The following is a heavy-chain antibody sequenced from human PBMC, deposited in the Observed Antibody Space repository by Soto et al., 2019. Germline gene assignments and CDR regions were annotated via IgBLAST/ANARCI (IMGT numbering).Heavy chain of an antibody. D-gene: IGHD6-13*01. CDR1: GFTFSSYA. CDR2: ISGSGGTT. V-gene: IGHV3-23*01. J-gene: IGHJ4*02. Sequence: GGSLRLSCAASGFTFSSYAMSWVRRAPGKGLEWVSAISGSGGTTYYADSVKGRFTISRDNSKNTLYLQVNSLRAEDTAVYYCARRGSSWSPFDYWGQGTQVTVSS. CDR3: ARRGSSWSPFDY.